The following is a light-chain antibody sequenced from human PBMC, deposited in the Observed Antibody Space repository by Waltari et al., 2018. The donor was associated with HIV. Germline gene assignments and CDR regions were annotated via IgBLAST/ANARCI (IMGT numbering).Light chain of an antibody. J-gene: IGLJ3*02. CDR3: CSYASSITLM. Sequence: SALTQPASASGSPAQPITTSCRGTSSAVGSSLFVSWSQQTPDKAPDLMIYEVSTRPSVVSSRFSGSKSGNTASLTISGLQAEDEAAYYCCSYASSITLMFGGGTKLTVL. CDR1: SSAVGSSLF. CDR2: EVS. V-gene: IGLV2-23*02.